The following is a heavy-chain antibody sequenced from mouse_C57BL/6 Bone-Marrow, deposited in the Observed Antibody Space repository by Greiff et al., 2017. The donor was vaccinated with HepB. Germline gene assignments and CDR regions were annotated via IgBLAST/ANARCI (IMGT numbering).Heavy chain of an antibody. J-gene: IGHJ3*01. CDR2: INPNNGGT. V-gene: IGHV1-22*01. Sequence: EVQLQQSGPELVKPGASVKMSCKASGYTFTDYNMYWVKQSHGKSLEWIGYINPNNGGTSYNQKFKGKATFTVNKSSSTAYMELRSLTSEDSAVDYCARWGGGYDAGFAYWGQGTLVTVSA. CDR3: ARWGGGYDAGFAY. CDR1: GYTFTDYN. D-gene: IGHD2-2*01.